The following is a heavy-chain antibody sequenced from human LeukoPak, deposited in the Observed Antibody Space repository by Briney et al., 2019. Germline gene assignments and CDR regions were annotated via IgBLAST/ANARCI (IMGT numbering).Heavy chain of an antibody. J-gene: IGHJ5*02. CDR1: GYTLTELS. V-gene: IGHV1-24*01. Sequence: GASVKVSCKVSGYTLTELSMHWVRQAPGKGLEWMGGFDPEDGETIYAQKFQGRVTMTEDTSTDTAYMELSSLRSEDTAVYYCATGAPYCSSTSCPRGFDPWSQGTLATVSS. D-gene: IGHD2-2*01. CDR3: ATGAPYCSSTSCPRGFDP. CDR2: FDPEDGET.